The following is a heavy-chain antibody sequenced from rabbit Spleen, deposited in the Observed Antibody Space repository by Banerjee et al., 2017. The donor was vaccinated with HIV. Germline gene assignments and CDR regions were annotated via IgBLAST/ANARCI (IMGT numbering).Heavy chain of an antibody. D-gene: IGHD1-1*01. CDR3: ARDPSGREDFDL. Sequence: EQLEESGGGLVKPEGSLTLTCKASGVSFSDKDVMCWVRQAPGKGLEWIACINIVTGKTVYASWAKGRFTISKTSSTTVTLQMTSLTAADTATYFCARDPSGREDFDLWGPGTLVTVS. CDR1: GVSFSDKDV. J-gene: IGHJ4*01. V-gene: IGHV1S45*01. CDR2: INIVTGKT.